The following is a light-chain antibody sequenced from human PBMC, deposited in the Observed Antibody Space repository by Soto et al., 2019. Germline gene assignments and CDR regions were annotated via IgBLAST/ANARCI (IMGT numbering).Light chain of an antibody. CDR2: DVS. Sequence: QPVLTQPRSVSGSPGQSVTISCTGTSSDVGGYNFVSWYQQHPGTAPKLMIYDVSKRPSGVPDRFSGSKSGNTASLTISGLQAEDEAYYYCCSYAGSYTWVFGTGTKLTVL. CDR1: SSDVGGYNF. CDR3: CSYAGSYTWV. V-gene: IGLV2-11*01. J-gene: IGLJ1*01.